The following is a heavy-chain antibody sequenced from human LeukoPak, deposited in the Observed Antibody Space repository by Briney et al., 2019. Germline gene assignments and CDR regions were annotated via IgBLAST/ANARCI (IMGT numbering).Heavy chain of an antibody. J-gene: IGHJ4*02. CDR1: GFTFSSYW. D-gene: IGHD4-17*01. CDR3: ARARRATVTTYYFDY. V-gene: IGHV3-7*01. CDR2: IKQDGSEK. Sequence: GESLRLSCAASGFTFSSYWMSWVRQAPGKGLEWVANIKQDGSEKYYVDSVKGRFTISRDNAKNSLYLQMNSLRAEDTAVYYCARARRATVTTYYFDYWGQGTLVTVSS.